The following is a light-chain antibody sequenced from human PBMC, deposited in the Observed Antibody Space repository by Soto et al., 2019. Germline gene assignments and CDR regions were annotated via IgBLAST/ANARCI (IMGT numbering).Light chain of an antibody. J-gene: IGKJ1*01. Sequence: ILVKQSPGTLSLSPGERATLSCRASQSVSSRYLAWYQHKPGQAPRLLIYGASTRATGIPARFSGSGSGTEFTLTISSLQSEDFAVYYCQQYNNWPTWTFGQGTKVDIK. CDR2: GAS. CDR3: QQYNNWPTWT. CDR1: QSVSSRY. V-gene: IGKV3-15*01.